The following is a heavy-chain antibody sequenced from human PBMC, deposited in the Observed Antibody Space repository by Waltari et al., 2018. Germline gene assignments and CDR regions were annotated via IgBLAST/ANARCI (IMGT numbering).Heavy chain of an antibody. CDR2: IYQSGST. V-gene: IGHV4-4*02. CDR3: ARDKDSSGWTDAFDI. Sequence: QVQLQESGPGLVKPSGTWPLPCAVSGGSTSSSNWWSWVRQPPGRGWEWIGEIYQSGSTNYNPSLKSRVTISVDKSKNQFSLKLSSVTAADTAVYYCARDKDSSGWTDAFDIWGQGTMVTVSS. D-gene: IGHD6-19*01. J-gene: IGHJ3*02. CDR1: GGSTSSSNW.